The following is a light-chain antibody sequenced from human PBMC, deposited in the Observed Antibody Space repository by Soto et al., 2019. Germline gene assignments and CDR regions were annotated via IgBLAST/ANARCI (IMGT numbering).Light chain of an antibody. V-gene: IGKV3-20*01. J-gene: IGKJ2*01. CDR1: QSVSSSY. Sequence: EIVLTQSPGTLSLSPGERATLSCRASQSVSSSYLAWYQQKPGQAPRLLIYGASSRATGIPDRFSGSGSGTDFTLTISRLAPEDFAVYYCQQYGSSRTYTFGQGTKLEIK. CDR3: QQYGSSRTYT. CDR2: GAS.